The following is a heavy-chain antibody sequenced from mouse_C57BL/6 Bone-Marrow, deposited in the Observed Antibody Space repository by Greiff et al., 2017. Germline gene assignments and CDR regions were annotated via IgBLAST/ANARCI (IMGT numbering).Heavy chain of an antibody. CDR1: GFTFSDYY. J-gene: IGHJ4*01. V-gene: IGHV5-12*01. Sequence: EVKVVESGGGLVQPGGSLKLSCAASGFTFSDYYMYWVRQTPEKRLEWVAYISNGGGSTYYPDTVKGRFTISRDNAKNTLYLQMSRLKSEDTAMYYCARPYYGSSNYAMDYWGQGTSVTVSS. D-gene: IGHD1-1*01. CDR3: ARPYYGSSNYAMDY. CDR2: ISNGGGST.